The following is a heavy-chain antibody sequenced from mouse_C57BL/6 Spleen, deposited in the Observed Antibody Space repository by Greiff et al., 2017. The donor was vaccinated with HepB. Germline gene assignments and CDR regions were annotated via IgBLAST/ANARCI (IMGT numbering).Heavy chain of an antibody. CDR3: AIHYYGSSSWYFDV. V-gene: IGHV1-74*01. CDR2: IHPSDSDT. J-gene: IGHJ1*03. CDR1: GYTFTSYW. Sequence: VQLQQPGAELVKPGASVKVSCKASGYTFTSYWMHWVKQRPGQGLEWIGRIHPSDSDTNYNQKFKGKATLTVDKSSSTAYMQLSSLTSEDSAVYYCAIHYYGSSSWYFDVWGTGTTVTVSS. D-gene: IGHD1-1*01.